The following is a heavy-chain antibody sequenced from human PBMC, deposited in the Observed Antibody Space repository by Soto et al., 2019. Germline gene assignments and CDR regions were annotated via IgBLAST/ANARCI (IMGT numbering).Heavy chain of an antibody. Sequence: PSETLSLTCTVSGGSISSYYWSWIRQPPGKGLEWIGYIYYSGSTNYNPSLKSRVTISVDTSKNQFSLKLSSVTAADTAVYYCARDRGRAAGTRGVSDPWGQETLVTVS. D-gene: IGHD6-13*01. V-gene: IGHV4-59*01. CDR3: ARDRGRAAGTRGVSDP. CDR2: IYYSGST. CDR1: GGSISSYY. J-gene: IGHJ5*02.